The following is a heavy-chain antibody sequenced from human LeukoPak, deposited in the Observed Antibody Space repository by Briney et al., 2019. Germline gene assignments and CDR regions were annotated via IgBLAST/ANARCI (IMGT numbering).Heavy chain of an antibody. D-gene: IGHD3-22*01. J-gene: IGHJ2*01. CDR2: IYHSGST. Sequence: SETLSLTCAVSGYSISSGYYWGWIRQPPGKGPEWIGSIYHSGSTYYNPSLKSRVTISVDTSKNQFSLKLSSVTAADTAVYYCARQGEAYDSRDWYFDLWGRGTLVTVSS. V-gene: IGHV4-38-2*01. CDR1: GYSISSGYY. CDR3: ARQGEAYDSRDWYFDL.